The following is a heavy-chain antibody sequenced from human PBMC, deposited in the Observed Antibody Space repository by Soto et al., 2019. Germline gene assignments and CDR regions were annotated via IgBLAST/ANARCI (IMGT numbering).Heavy chain of an antibody. J-gene: IGHJ5*02. V-gene: IGHV4-39*01. CDR3: ARLKQDYAVA. Sequence: SETLSLTCTFSGDSITSNSYFLAWIRQPPGKGLEWIGSIYYSGTTYYNSSLKSRVTISVDRSKNQISLKLSSVTAADTAVYYCARLKQDYAVAWGQGTLVTVSS. CDR2: IYYSGTT. D-gene: IGHD3-16*01. CDR1: GDSITSNSYF.